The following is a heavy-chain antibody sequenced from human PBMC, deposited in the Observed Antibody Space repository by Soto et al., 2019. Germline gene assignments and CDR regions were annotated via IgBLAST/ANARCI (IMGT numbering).Heavy chain of an antibody. J-gene: IGHJ5*02. CDR1: GFAFNNAW. V-gene: IGHV3-15*01. CDR3: TTDPGRYFS. Sequence: EVQLVESGGGLVKPGGSLTLSCAVSGFAFNNAWMGWVRQAPGKGLEWVSRIKSKTDGGTTEYAAPVKGRFTISRDDSKNTLYLQMNSLKTEDTAVYYCTTDPGRYFSSGQGTLVTVSS. CDR2: IKSKTDGGTT. D-gene: IGHD3-9*01.